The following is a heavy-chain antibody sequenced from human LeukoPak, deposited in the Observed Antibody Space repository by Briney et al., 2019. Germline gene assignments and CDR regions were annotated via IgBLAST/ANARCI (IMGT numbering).Heavy chain of an antibody. CDR2: IYYSGST. J-gene: IGHJ3*02. D-gene: IGHD4-23*01. CDR3: ARVHGGGNFPFTAFDI. CDR1: GGSISSYY. Sequence: PSETLSLTCTVSGGSISSYYWSWMRQPPGKGLEWIGYIYYSGSTNYNPSLKSRVTISVDTSKNQFSLKLSSVTAADTAVYYCARVHGGGNFPFTAFDIWGQGTMVTVSS. V-gene: IGHV4-59*01.